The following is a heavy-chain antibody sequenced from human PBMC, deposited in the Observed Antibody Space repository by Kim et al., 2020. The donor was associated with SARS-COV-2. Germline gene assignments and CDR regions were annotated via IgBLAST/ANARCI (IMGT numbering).Heavy chain of an antibody. Sequence: SFQGQVTISADKSISTAYLQWSSLKASDTAMYYCARHPYYYGSGTHYFDYWGQGTLVTVSS. V-gene: IGHV5-51*01. J-gene: IGHJ4*02. CDR3: ARHPYYYGSGTHYFDY. D-gene: IGHD3-10*01.